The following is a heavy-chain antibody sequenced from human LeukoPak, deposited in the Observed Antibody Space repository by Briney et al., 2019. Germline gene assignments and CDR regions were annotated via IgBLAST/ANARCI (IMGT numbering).Heavy chain of an antibody. CDR1: GYTFTGYY. CDR3: ARQERLSGSGIRFYCYYMDV. V-gene: IGHV1-2*02. Sequence: ASVKVSCKASGYTFTGYYMHWVRQAPGQGLEWMGWINPNSGGSNYAQKFQGRVTMTRDTSISTAYMELSRLRSDDTAVYYCARQERLSGSGIRFYCYYMDVWGKGTTVTVSS. D-gene: IGHD3-10*01. J-gene: IGHJ6*03. CDR2: INPNSGGS.